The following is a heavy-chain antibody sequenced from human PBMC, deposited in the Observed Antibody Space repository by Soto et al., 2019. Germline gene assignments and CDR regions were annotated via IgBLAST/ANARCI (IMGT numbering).Heavy chain of an antibody. Sequence: ASVKVSCKAFGYTFTSHYVHWVRQAPGQGLEWMGVINPNGGHTKYAQNFQGRLIITSDTSASTVYMELSSLRSDDTAVYYCARDLGGWPDYWGQGTLVTVSS. CDR1: GYTFTSHY. CDR2: INPNGGHT. V-gene: IGHV1-46*01. CDR3: ARDLGGWPDY. D-gene: IGHD2-15*01. J-gene: IGHJ4*02.